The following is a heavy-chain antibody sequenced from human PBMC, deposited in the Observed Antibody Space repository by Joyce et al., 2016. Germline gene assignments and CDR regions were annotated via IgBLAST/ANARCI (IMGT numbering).Heavy chain of an antibody. V-gene: IGHV4-34*01. Sequence: QVQLQQWGARPLKSSETLSLSCAIYGGSFNDYYWSWIRQPPGKGLEWVGEISQTKSAPYNPSLKSRAIISTNAPKNQFFLTLTSVTAADTGVYYCARVGGFFDESHYWGQGALVTVSS. CDR2: ISQTKSA. D-gene: IGHD5-12*01. CDR1: GGSFNDYY. CDR3: ARVGGFFDESHY. J-gene: IGHJ4*02.